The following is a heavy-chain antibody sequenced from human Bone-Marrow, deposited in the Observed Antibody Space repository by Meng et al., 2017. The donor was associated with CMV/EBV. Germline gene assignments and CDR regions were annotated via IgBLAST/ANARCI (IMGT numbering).Heavy chain of an antibody. J-gene: IGHJ5*02. Sequence: GSLRLSCAVYGGSFSGYYWSWIRQPPGKGLEWIEEIKHSGSTNYNPSLKSRVTISVDTSKNQFSLKLSSVTAADTAVYYCARDIVVVPAAFKNWFDPWGQGTLVTVSS. CDR3: ARDIVVVPAAFKNWFDP. V-gene: IGHV4-34*01. CDR2: IKHSGST. CDR1: GGSFSGYY. D-gene: IGHD2-2*01.